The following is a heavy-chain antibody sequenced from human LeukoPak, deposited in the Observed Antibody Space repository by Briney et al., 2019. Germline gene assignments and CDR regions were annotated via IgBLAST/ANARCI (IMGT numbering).Heavy chain of an antibody. D-gene: IGHD4-23*01. J-gene: IGHJ4*02. Sequence: PGGSLRLSCAASGLTISSNYMSWVRQAPGKGVGWVSVLYSDVSTYYADSAKGRFTISRDNSKNTLYLQMNSLRAEDTAMYFCARRPDYGGTPTFDYWGQGTLVTVSS. CDR1: GLTISSNY. CDR2: LYSDVST. V-gene: IGHV3-66*01. CDR3: ARRPDYGGTPTFDY.